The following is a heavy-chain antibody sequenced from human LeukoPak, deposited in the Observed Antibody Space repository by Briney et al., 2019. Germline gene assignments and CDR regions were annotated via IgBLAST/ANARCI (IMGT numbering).Heavy chain of an antibody. J-gene: IGHJ3*02. V-gene: IGHV4-59*01. CDR3: ARSRSHDSSGYSEYFVFDI. CDR1: GGSINNYY. D-gene: IGHD3-22*01. Sequence: SSETLSLTCTVSGGSINNYYWSWIRQPPGKGLEWIGYFFYGGASNYNPSLKSRVSISVDMSKNQFSLKLSAVTAADTAVYYCARSRSHDSSGYSEYFVFDIWGQGTKVTVSS. CDR2: FFYGGAS.